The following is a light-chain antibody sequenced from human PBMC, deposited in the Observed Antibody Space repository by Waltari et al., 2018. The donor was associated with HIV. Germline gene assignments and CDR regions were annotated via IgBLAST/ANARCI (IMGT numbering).Light chain of an antibody. CDR1: QSVSSSY. CDR2: GTS. J-gene: IGKJ4*01. V-gene: IGKV3-20*01. Sequence: EIVLTQSPGTLSLSPGERATLSCRASQSVSSSYLAWYQQKPGQSPRPLIYGTSSRATGIPDRFSSSGSGTDFTLTISRLEPGDFAVYYCQQYGSSPLTFGGGTKVEIK. CDR3: QQYGSSPLT.